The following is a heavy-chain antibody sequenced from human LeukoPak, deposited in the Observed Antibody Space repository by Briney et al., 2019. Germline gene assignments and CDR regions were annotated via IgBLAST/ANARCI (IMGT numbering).Heavy chain of an antibody. CDR1: GFTFSDYY. CDR2: ISSSGSTI. J-gene: IGHJ4*02. V-gene: IGHV3-11*01. D-gene: IGHD3-22*01. Sequence: GGSLRLSCAASGFTFSDYYMSWIRQAPGKGLEWVSYISSSGSTINYADSVKGRFTISRDSAKRSLFLQMNSLRAEDTAVYYCARVGSSGYPIDYWGQGTLVTVSS. CDR3: ARVGSSGYPIDY.